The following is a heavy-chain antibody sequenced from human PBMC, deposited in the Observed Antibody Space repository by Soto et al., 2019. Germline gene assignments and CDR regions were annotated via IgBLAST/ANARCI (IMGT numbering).Heavy chain of an antibody. CDR2: ISGSSDFL. CDR3: ATSTWYAFDI. V-gene: IGHV3-21*01. D-gene: IGHD6-13*01. Sequence: LXLSCAASVFTFSNSIINWVRQAPGQGLEWVSSISGSSDFLYYADSVKGRFTISRDTATNSLYLQMNSLRAEDTAVYYCATSTWYAFDIWGQGTMVTVSS. CDR1: VFTFSNSI. J-gene: IGHJ3*02.